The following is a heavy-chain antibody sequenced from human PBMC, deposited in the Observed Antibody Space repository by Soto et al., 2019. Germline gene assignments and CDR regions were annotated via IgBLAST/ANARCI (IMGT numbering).Heavy chain of an antibody. CDR3: AKIDFDWLLYAAFDI. CDR2: ISGSGGST. D-gene: IGHD3-9*01. V-gene: IGHV3-23*01. CDR1: GFTFSSYA. J-gene: IGHJ3*02. Sequence: GGSLRLSCAASGFTFSSYAMSWVRQAPGKGLEWVSAISGSGGSTYYADSVKGRFTISRDNSKNTLYLQMDSLRAEDTAVYYCAKIDFDWLLYAAFDIWGQGTMVTVSS.